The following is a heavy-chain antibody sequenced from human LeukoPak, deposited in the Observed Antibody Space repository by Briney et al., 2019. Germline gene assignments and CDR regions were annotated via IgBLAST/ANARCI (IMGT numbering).Heavy chain of an antibody. V-gene: IGHV5-51*01. J-gene: IGHJ6*02. Sequence: GESLKISCQGSGYSFTSYWIGWVRQMPGKGLEWMGIIYPGDSDTRYSPSFQGQVTISADKSISTAYLQWSSLKASDTAMYYCARHGSYYYGSGSYYYYYYGMDVWGQGTTVTVSS. CDR3: ARHGSYYYGSGSYYYYYYGMDV. CDR2: IYPGDSDT. CDR1: GYSFTSYW. D-gene: IGHD3-10*01.